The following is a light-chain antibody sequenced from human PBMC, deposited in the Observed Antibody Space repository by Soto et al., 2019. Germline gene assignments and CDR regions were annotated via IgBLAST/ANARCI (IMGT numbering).Light chain of an antibody. CDR1: QRMSAW. J-gene: IGKJ1*01. Sequence: DIPMTQSPTTLSASVGDRVIITCRASQRMSAWLAWYQQKPGKAPKLLIYDASSLENGGTSRFSGSGSGTEFTLTISSLQPDDFATYYCQQYDTYPWTFGQGTKVDIK. V-gene: IGKV1-5*01. CDR3: QQYDTYPWT. CDR2: DAS.